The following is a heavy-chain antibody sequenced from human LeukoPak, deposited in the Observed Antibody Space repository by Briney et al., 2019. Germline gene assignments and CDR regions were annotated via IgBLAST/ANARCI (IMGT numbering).Heavy chain of an antibody. D-gene: IGHD1-7*01. J-gene: IGHJ6*03. Sequence: SETLSLTCAVYGGSFSNYYWSWIRQPPGRGLERIGEINDSGRSNYNPSLMSRVTVSVDTSKNQFSLRLTSVTATDTAVYYCARRWNYGRNYYIDVWGNGATVSVSS. CDR3: ARRWNYGRNYYIDV. CDR2: INDSGRS. V-gene: IGHV4-34*01. CDR1: GGSFSNYY.